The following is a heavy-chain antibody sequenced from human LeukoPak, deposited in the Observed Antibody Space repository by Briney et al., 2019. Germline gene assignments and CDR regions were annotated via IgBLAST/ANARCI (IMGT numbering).Heavy chain of an antibody. Sequence: ASVKVSCKASGYTFTGYYMHWVRQAPGQGLEWMGWINPNSGETNFAQKFQGRVIMTRDTSISTAYMELSRLRSDDTAVYYCARDGPEWPGHLDYWGQGTLVTVSS. CDR2: INPNSGET. V-gene: IGHV1-2*02. CDR3: ARDGPEWPGHLDY. D-gene: IGHD3-3*01. J-gene: IGHJ4*02. CDR1: GYTFTGYY.